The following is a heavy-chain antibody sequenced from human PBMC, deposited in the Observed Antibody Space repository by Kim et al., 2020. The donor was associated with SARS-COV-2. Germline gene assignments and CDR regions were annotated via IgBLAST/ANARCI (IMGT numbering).Heavy chain of an antibody. CDR1: GYTFTSYG. CDR3: ARVRGDYDILTGYYIHLDY. D-gene: IGHD3-9*01. V-gene: IGHV1-18*01. Sequence: ASVKVSCKASGYTFTSYGISWVRQAPGQGLEWMRWSSAYNGNTNYAQKLQGRVTMTTDTSTSTAYMELRSLRSDDTAVYYCARVRGDYDILTGYYIHLDYWGQGTLVTVSS. CDR2: SSAYNGNT. J-gene: IGHJ4*02.